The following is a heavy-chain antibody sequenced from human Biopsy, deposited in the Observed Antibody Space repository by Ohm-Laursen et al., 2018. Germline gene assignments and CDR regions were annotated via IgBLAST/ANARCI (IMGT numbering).Heavy chain of an antibody. CDR1: GYTFTDYY. CDR3: ARAGRDGYNWDYFDF. CDR2: IIPILGIP. D-gene: IGHD5-24*01. V-gene: IGHV1-69*04. Sequence: SVKVPCKASGYTFTDYYIHWVRQSPGQGLEWMGRIIPILGIPNIAQKFQARVTITADVPTNTVYMELSSLTSEDTAVYYCARAGRDGYNWDYFDFGGQGTRVTVSS. J-gene: IGHJ4*02.